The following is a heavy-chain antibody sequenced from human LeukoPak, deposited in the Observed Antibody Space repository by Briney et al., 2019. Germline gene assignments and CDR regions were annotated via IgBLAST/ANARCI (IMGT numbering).Heavy chain of an antibody. CDR3: ARGGTGATRDDTFDI. J-gene: IGHJ3*02. V-gene: IGHV3-21*06. CDR2: ISSGSGHI. Sequence: PGESLRLSCTASGFSFSRYSMNWVRQAPGKGLEWVSSISSGSGHIFYADSVRGRFTIYRDNAKDSLYLQMNSLRAGDAAVYYCARGGTGATRDDTFDIWGQGAMVTVSS. CDR1: GFSFSRYS. D-gene: IGHD1-7*01.